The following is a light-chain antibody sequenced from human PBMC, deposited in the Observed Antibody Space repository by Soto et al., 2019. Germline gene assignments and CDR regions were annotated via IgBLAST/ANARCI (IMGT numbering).Light chain of an antibody. CDR3: SSYTSSSTWV. J-gene: IGLJ3*02. Sequence: QSALTQPASVSGSPGQSITISCTGTSSDVGGYNYVSWFQQHPGKAPKLMIYDVSNLPSGVSNRFSGSKSGSTASLTISGLQAEDEADYYCSSYTSSSTWVFGGGTKLTVL. CDR2: DVS. CDR1: SSDVGGYNY. V-gene: IGLV2-14*01.